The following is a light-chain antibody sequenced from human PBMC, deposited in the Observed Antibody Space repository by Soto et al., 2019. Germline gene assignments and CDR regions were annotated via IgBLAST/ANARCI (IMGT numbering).Light chain of an antibody. CDR1: NIGSKS. CDR2: DDS. CDR3: QLWDNSGDRPV. V-gene: IGLV3-21*02. J-gene: IGLJ3*02. Sequence: SYEVTQPPWVSVAPGQTATITCGGNNIGSKSVHWCQQKPGQAPVLVVYDDSDRPSGIPERFSGSNSGNTATLTIGRVEAGDEADYYCQLWDNSGDRPVFGGGTKVTVL.